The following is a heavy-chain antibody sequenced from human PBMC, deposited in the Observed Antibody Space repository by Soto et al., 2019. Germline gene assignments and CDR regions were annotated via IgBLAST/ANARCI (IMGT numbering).Heavy chain of an antibody. Sequence: PXETLSLSCAVSCSSVSSGAYYWGLVRQRPGRGLEWIGYIYESGYTYYNTSLQSRLTISLDRSNNQFSLGLTSVTAADTAVYYCLRALRHTAIVYPWFDHWRQGTLVTVSS. J-gene: IGHJ5*02. CDR3: LRALRHTAIVYPWFDH. CDR1: CSSVSSGAYY. D-gene: IGHD5-18*01. CDR2: IYESGYT. V-gene: IGHV4-31*11.